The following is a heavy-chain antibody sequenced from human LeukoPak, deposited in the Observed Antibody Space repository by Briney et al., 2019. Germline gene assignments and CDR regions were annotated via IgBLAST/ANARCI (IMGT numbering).Heavy chain of an antibody. J-gene: IGHJ6*04. CDR2: ISGSGSNK. Sequence: GGSLRLSCAASGFTFSSYDMSWVRQAPGKGLEWVTDISGSGSNKYYAETVRGRFTISRDKSKNKLYLQMNSLRAEDTAVYYCAELGITMIGGVWGKGTTVTISS. CDR3: AELGITMIGGV. D-gene: IGHD3-10*02. CDR1: GFTFSSYD. V-gene: IGHV3-23*01.